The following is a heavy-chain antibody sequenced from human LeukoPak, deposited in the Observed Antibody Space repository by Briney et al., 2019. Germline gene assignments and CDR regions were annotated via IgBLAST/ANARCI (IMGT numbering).Heavy chain of an antibody. CDR2: ISAYNGNT. CDR3: ARVGATYYYYYMDV. D-gene: IGHD1-26*01. J-gene: IGHJ6*03. CDR1: GYTFTSYG. V-gene: IGHV1-18*01. Sequence: ASVKVSCKASGYTFTSYGISWVRQAPGQGLEWMGWISAYNGNTNYAQKLQGRVTMTTDTSTSTAYMELRCLRSDDTAVYYCARVGATYYYYYMDVWGKGTTVTVSS.